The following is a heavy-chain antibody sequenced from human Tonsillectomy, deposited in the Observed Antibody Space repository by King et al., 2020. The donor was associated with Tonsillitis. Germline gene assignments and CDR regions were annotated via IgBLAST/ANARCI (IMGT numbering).Heavy chain of an antibody. CDR1: GYTFTSYY. D-gene: IGHD6-19*01. J-gene: IGHJ5*02. CDR2: INPSGGST. Sequence: QMQLVQSGAEVKKPGASVKVSCKASGYTFTSYYMHWVRQAPGQGLEWMGIINPSGGSTSYAQTFQGRVTMTRDTSTSTVYMELSSLRSEDTAVYYCAREGEYSSGWYAKRNWFDPWGQGTLVTVSS. CDR3: AREGEYSSGWYAKRNWFDP. V-gene: IGHV1-46*03.